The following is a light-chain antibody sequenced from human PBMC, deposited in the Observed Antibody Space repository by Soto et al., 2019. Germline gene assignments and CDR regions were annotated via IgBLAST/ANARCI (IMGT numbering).Light chain of an antibody. J-gene: IGKJ5*01. CDR2: DAS. CDR3: QQSYMDPIT. V-gene: IGKV1-39*01. CDR1: QSISTY. Sequence: IPMTHSPSTVAASVGDTVTITCRASQSISTYLNWYQKKPGKAPNLLIYDASRLQSGVPSRFSGSGGGTDFTLSISSVQPEDFATYFCQQSYMDPITFGQGTRLEIK.